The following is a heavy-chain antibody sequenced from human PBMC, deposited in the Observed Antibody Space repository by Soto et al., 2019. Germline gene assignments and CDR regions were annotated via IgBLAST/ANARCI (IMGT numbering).Heavy chain of an antibody. CDR3: SSDRDCGGDCLYYGMDV. J-gene: IGHJ6*02. Sequence: PVKVSCTASGYTFTSYYMDWVRQAPEQNREWMGIVNPSGGSTSYAQKFQGRVTMTRDTSTSTVYMELSSLRSEDTAVYYFSSDRDCGGDCLYYGMDVWGQGTTVTVSS. V-gene: IGHV1-46*01. CDR1: GYTFTSYY. D-gene: IGHD2-21*02. CDR2: VNPSGGST.